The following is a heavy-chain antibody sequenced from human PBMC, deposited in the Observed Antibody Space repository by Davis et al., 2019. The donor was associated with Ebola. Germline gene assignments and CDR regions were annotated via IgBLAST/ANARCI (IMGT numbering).Heavy chain of an antibody. D-gene: IGHD2-2*01. CDR2: IYPGDSDT. CDR1: GYSFTSYW. CDR3: ARHGGYCSSTSCYSRYYYYGMDV. Sequence: PGGSLRLSCKGSGYSFTSYWIGWVRQMPGKGLEWMGIIYPGDSDTRYSPSFQGQVTISADKSISTAYLQWSSLKASDTAMYYCARHGGYCSSTSCYSRYYYYGMDVWGQGTTVTVSS. V-gene: IGHV5-51*01. J-gene: IGHJ6*02.